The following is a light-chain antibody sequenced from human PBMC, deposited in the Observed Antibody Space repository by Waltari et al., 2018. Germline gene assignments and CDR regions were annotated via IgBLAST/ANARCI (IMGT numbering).Light chain of an antibody. CDR1: QGISNY. Sequence: DIQMTQSPYSLSASVGDRVTITCRASQGISNYLAWYQQKPGKVPKLLIYAASTLQSGVPSRFSGSGSGTDFTLTISSLQPEDVATYYCQKYNSAPSLTFGGGTKVESK. CDR3: QKYNSAPSLT. V-gene: IGKV1-27*01. CDR2: AAS. J-gene: IGKJ4*01.